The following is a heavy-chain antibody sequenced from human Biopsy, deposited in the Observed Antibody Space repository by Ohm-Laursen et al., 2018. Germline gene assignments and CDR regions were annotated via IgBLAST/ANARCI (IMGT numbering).Heavy chain of an antibody. CDR3: ARLGELHGLWYFDF. J-gene: IGHJ4*02. D-gene: IGHD2-21*01. Sequence: LRLSCSASGFTFQDHAMHWVRQAPGKGLEWVSGISWNSGSINYAVSVQGRLTISRDNAKNSLYLQMNSLRVEDTALYFCARLGELHGLWYFDFWGQGALVTVSS. CDR1: GFTFQDHA. V-gene: IGHV3-9*01. CDR2: ISWNSGSI.